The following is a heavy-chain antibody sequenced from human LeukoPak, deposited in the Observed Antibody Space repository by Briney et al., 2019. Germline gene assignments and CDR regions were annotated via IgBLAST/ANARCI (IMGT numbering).Heavy chain of an antibody. D-gene: IGHD2-2*01. J-gene: IGHJ5*02. CDR3: ARRLTQYDCFDP. CDR2: TYYRSTWYN. Sequence: SQTLSLTCAISGDSVSSNSVRNWIRQSPSRGLEWLGRTYYRSTWYNDYAVSVRGRITVNPDTSKNQFTLHLNSVTPEDTAVYYCARRLTQYDCFDPWGQGILSPSPQ. V-gene: IGHV6-1*01. CDR1: GDSVSSNSV.